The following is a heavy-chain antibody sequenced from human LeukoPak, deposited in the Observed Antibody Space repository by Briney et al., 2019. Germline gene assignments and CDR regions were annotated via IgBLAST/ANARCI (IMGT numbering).Heavy chain of an antibody. V-gene: IGHV4-39*01. Sequence: SETLSLTCTVSGGSISSSSLYWGWIRQPPGKGLEWIGSIYYSGRTYYNPSLKSRVTISVDTSKNQFSLKLSSVTAADTAVYYCARTRYYYNSRSYGAPYYFDYWGQGTLVTVSS. J-gene: IGHJ4*02. CDR2: IYYSGRT. D-gene: IGHD3-10*01. CDR1: GGSISSSSLY. CDR3: ARTRYYYNSRSYGAPYYFDY.